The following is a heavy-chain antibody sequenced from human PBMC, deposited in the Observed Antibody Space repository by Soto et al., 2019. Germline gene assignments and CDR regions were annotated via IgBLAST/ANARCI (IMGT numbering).Heavy chain of an antibody. CDR3: AGRRAGDYYFDY. V-gene: IGHV4-39*01. CDR1: GGSVSSSSYY. J-gene: IGHJ4*02. Sequence: LSLTCTVSGGSVSSSSYYWGWIRQPPGKGLEWIGTIYYTGSTSYSPSLKSRVTISVDTSKTQFSLNLKSVTAADTAVYYCAGRRAGDYYFDYWGQGTLVTVSS. CDR2: IYYTGST. D-gene: IGHD1-26*01.